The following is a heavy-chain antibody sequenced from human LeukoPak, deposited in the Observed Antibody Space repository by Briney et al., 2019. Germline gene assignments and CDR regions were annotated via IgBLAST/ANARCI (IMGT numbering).Heavy chain of an antibody. CDR1: GGPFSGYY. CDR2: INHSGST. V-gene: IGHV4-34*01. D-gene: IGHD6-19*01. J-gene: IGHJ4*02. Sequence: SETLSLTCAVYGGPFSGYYWSWIRQPPGKGLEWIGEINHSGSTNYNPSLKSRVTISVDTSKNQFSLKLSSVTAADTAVYYCARGRVAGTLGYWGQGTLATVSS. CDR3: ARGRVAGTLGY.